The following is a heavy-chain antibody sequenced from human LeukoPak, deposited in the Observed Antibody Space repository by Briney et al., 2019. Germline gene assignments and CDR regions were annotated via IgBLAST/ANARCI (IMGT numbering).Heavy chain of an antibody. D-gene: IGHD5-24*01. CDR2: IYYSGST. J-gene: IGHJ3*02. V-gene: IGHV4-59*01. CDR3: AGRLWRRDGYNLSAFDI. Sequence: SGTLSLTCTVSGGSISSYYWNWIRQPPGKGLKWIGYIYYSGSTNYNPSLNSRVTISVDTSKHQFSLMLSSVTAADTAVYYCAGRLWRRDGYNLSAFDIWGQGTMVTVS. CDR1: GGSISSYY.